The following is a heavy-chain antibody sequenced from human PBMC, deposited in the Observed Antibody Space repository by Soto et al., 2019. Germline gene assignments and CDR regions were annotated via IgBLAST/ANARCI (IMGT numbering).Heavy chain of an antibody. CDR3: AKGSGLTTVTTIDH. J-gene: IGHJ4*02. D-gene: IGHD4-17*01. CDR1: GFTFDDYG. Sequence: PGGSLRLSCAAPGFTFDDYGMHWVRQAPGKGLEWVSGISWSSGNIVYADSVKGRFTISRDNAKNSLYLQMNSLRPEDTALYYCAKGSGLTTVTTIDHWGQGSLVTVSS. CDR2: ISWSSGNI. V-gene: IGHV3-9*01.